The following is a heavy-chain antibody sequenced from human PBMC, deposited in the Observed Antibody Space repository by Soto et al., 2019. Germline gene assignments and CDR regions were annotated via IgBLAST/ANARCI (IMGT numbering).Heavy chain of an antibody. J-gene: IGHJ4*02. CDR3: ARLPNTAMAPYFDY. CDR2: IYYSGST. CDR1: GGSISSSSYY. Sequence: SETLSLTCTVSGGSISSSSYYWGWIRQPPGKGLEWIGSIYYSGSTYYNPSLKSRVTISVDTSKNQFSLKLSSVTAADTAVYYCARLPNTAMAPYFDYWGQGTLVTVSS. V-gene: IGHV4-39*01. D-gene: IGHD5-18*01.